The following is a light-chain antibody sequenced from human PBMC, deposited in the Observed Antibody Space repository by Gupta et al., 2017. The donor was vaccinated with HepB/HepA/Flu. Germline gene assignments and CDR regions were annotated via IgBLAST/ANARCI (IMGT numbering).Light chain of an antibody. CDR1: QSVLYSPNNKNY. CDR2: WAS. J-gene: IGKJ1*01. Sequence: DIVMTQSPDSLAVSLGERATINCKSSQSVLYSPNNKNYLAWFQQKPGQPPKLLIYWASTRESGVPDRFSGSGSGTDFTLTISSLQAEDVAVYYCQQEHSLPWTFGQGTKVEIK. V-gene: IGKV4-1*01. CDR3: QQEHSLPWT.